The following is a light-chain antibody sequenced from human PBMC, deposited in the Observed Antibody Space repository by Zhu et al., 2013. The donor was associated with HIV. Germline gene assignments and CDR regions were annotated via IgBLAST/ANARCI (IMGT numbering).Light chain of an antibody. CDR1: QSVSSSY. CDR2: GAS. J-gene: IGKJ2*01. Sequence: EIVLTQSPGTLSLSSGEGVTLSCRASQSVSSSYLAWYQQKPGQAPRLLIYGASNRATGIPARFSGSGSGTDFTLTISSLEPEDFAVYYCQQRSSWPPETFGQGTKLEIK. V-gene: IGKV3-11*01. CDR3: QQRSSWPPET.